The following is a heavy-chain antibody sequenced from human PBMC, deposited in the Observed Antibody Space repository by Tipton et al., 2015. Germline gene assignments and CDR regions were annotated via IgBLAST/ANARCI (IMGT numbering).Heavy chain of an antibody. J-gene: IGHJ5*02. D-gene: IGHD2-15*01. CDR1: GGSISHYY. CDR2: IYYSGNT. Sequence: LRLSCTVSGGSISHYYWSWIRQPPGKGLEWLGHIYYSGNTNYNPSLKSRVTMSVDTSKNQFSLKLTSVNAADTAVYYCARGGNNWFAPWGQGTLVTVSS. V-gene: IGHV4-59*01. CDR3: ARGGNNWFAP.